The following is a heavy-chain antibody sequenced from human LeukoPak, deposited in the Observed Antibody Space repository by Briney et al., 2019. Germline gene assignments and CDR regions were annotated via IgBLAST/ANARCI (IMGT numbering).Heavy chain of an antibody. D-gene: IGHD6-6*01. Sequence: PSETLSLTCTVSGGSISSGSYYWSWIRQPAGKGLEWIGRIYTSGSTNYNPSLKSRVTMSVDTSKNQFSLKLSSVTAADTAVYYCAREDSGSSDYYYYYMDVWGKGTTVTVSS. CDR3: AREDSGSSDYYYYYMDV. CDR1: GGSISSGSYY. CDR2: IYTSGST. V-gene: IGHV4-61*02. J-gene: IGHJ6*03.